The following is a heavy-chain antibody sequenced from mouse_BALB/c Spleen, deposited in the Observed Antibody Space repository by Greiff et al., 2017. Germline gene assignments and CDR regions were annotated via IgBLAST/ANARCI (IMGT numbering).Heavy chain of an antibody. D-gene: IGHD1-1*02. CDR3: ARDGVAYYFDY. CDR1: GFTFTDYY. CDR2: IRNKANGYTT. J-gene: IGHJ2*01. Sequence: EVQLQESGGGLVQPGGSLRLSCATSGFTFTDYYMSWVRQPPGKALEWLGFIRNKANGYTTEYSASVKGRFTISRDNSQSILYLQMNTLRAEDSATYYCARDGVAYYFDYWGQGTTLTVSS. V-gene: IGHV7-3*02.